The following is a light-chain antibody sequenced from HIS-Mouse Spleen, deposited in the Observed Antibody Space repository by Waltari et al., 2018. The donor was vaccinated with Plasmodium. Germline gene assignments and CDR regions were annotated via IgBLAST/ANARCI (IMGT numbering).Light chain of an antibody. CDR3: CSYAGSSTFVV. CDR1: CSDVRRYNL. Sequence: QPALTQPASVSGPPGQSITISCTGTCSDVRRYNLASWYQQHPGKAPKLMIYEGSKRPSGVSNRFSGSKSGNTASLTISGLQAEDEADYYCCSYAGSSTFVVFGGGTKLTVL. V-gene: IGLV2-23*03. J-gene: IGLJ2*01. CDR2: EGS.